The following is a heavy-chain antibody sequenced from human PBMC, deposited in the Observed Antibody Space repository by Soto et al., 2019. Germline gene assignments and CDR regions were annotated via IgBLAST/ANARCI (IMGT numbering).Heavy chain of an antibody. CDR2: ISGSGGST. J-gene: IGHJ6*02. V-gene: IGHV3-23*01. D-gene: IGHD2-2*01. CDR3: AKDNQPLYYYYYGMDV. Sequence: GGSLRLSCAASGFTFSSYAMSWVRQAPGKGLEWVSAISGSGGSTYYADSVKGRFTISRDNSKNTLYLQMNSLRAEDTAVYYCAKDNQPLYYYYYGMDVWGQGTTVTVYS. CDR1: GFTFSSYA.